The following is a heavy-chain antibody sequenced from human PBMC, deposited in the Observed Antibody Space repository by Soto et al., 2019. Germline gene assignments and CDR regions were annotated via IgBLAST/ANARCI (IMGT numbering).Heavy chain of an antibody. J-gene: IGHJ6*02. CDR1: GFSLRTSGVG. D-gene: IGHD2-21*02. Sequence: QITLKESGPTLVKPTQTLTLTCTFSGFSLRTSGVGVGGIRQPPGKTLEWLALIYWDKDKGYSPSLKSRLTIPKDTSENMVGLTTTNIDPVDTAKYYGAQSRCGGDCLRSYPSRSCYGVDVWGQGTTVTVSS. CDR2: IYWDKDK. CDR3: AQSRCGGDCLRSYPSRSCYGVDV. V-gene: IGHV2-5*02.